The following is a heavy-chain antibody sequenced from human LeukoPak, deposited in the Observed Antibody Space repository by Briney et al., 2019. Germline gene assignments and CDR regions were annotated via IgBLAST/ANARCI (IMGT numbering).Heavy chain of an antibody. V-gene: IGHV4-4*07. J-gene: IGHJ4*02. CDR2: VSASGST. CDR1: GGSISSHY. D-gene: IGHD6-13*01. CDR3: ARDVSSWYLDY. Sequence: PSETLSLTCTVSGGSISSHYWSWIRQPAGKGLEWIGRVSASGSTYYNPSLKRRISMSVDTSKNQLSLKVTSVTAADTAVYYCARDVSSWYLDYWGQGTLVTVSS.